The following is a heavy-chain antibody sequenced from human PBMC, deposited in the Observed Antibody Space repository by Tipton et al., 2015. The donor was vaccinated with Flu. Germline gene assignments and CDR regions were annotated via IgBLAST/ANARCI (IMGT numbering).Heavy chain of an antibody. CDR3: ARQPSYETFGLFLPGWFDP. J-gene: IGHJ5*02. CDR2: IYYSGTT. V-gene: IGHV4-39*07. D-gene: IGHD3/OR15-3a*01. Sequence: TLSLTCTFSGDSISTTIYYWGWVRQPPGKGLEWIGSIYYSGTTYYNPSLKSRVTISVDSSKNEFSLTLASLTAADTAVYYCARQPSYETFGLFLPGWFDPWGQGTLVTVSS. CDR1: GDSISTTIYY.